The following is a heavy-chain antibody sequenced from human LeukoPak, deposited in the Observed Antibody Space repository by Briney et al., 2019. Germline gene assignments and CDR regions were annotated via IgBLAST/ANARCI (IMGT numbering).Heavy chain of an antibody. Sequence: SVKVSCKASGYTFTGYYMHWVRQAPGQGLEWMGRIIPILGIANYAQKFQGRVTITADKSTSTAYMELSSLRSEDTAVYYCAREGRQLIDYWGQGTLVTVSS. CDR2: IIPILGIA. J-gene: IGHJ4*02. CDR1: GYTFTGYY. CDR3: AREGRQLIDY. D-gene: IGHD6-13*01. V-gene: IGHV1-69*04.